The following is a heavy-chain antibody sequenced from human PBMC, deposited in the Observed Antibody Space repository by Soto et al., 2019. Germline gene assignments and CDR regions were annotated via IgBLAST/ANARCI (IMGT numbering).Heavy chain of an antibody. CDR1: GGSISSSSYY. V-gene: IGHV4-39*01. Sequence: QLQLQESGPGLVKPSETLSLTCTVSGGSISSSSYYWGWIRQPPGKGLEWIGSIYYSGSTYYNPSLTSRVTISVDTSKNQFSLKLSSVTAADTAVYYCARHLPRTYDFWSRDVRFGEFIAFDIWGQGTMVTVSS. CDR2: IYYSGST. CDR3: ARHLPRTYDFWSRDVRFGEFIAFDI. J-gene: IGHJ3*02. D-gene: IGHD3-3*01.